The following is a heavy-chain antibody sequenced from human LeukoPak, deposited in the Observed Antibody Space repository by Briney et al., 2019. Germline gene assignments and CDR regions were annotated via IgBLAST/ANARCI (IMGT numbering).Heavy chain of an antibody. CDR3: ARDSSYCGGDCYSFDY. V-gene: IGHV4-59*01. CDR1: GGSISSNY. D-gene: IGHD2-21*02. J-gene: IGHJ4*02. Sequence: SETLSLTCTVSGGSISSNYWSWIRQPPGKGLEWIGYIYNSGSTDYSPSLKSRVTISVDTSKNQFSLKLSSVTAADTAVYYCARDSSYCGGDCYSFDYWGQGTLVTVSS. CDR2: IYNSGST.